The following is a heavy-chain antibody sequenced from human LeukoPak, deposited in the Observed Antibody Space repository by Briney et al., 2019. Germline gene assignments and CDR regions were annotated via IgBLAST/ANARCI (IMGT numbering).Heavy chain of an antibody. V-gene: IGHV4-4*07. CDR2: IYTSGST. D-gene: IGHD3-22*01. Sequence: SETLSLTCTVSGGPISSYYWSWIRQPAGKGLEWIGRIYTSGSTNYNPSLKSRVTMSVDTSKNQFSLKLSSVTAADTAVYYCARGGLTYYYDSSGYYYVDHGMDVWGQGTTVTVSS. CDR3: ARGGLTYYYDSSGYYYVDHGMDV. J-gene: IGHJ6*02. CDR1: GGPISSYY.